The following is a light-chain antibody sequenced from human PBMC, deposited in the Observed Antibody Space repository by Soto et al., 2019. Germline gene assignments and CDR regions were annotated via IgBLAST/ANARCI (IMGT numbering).Light chain of an antibody. Sequence: QSVLTQPASVSGSPGQSITISCTGTSSDVGAYNHVSWYQHHPGKAPKLMIYDVSSRPSGVSNRFSGSKSGNTASLTISGLQAEDETDYYCCSYTTSTTYVLGTGTKLTVL. CDR1: SSDVGAYNH. CDR3: CSYTTSTTYV. CDR2: DVS. V-gene: IGLV2-14*03. J-gene: IGLJ1*01.